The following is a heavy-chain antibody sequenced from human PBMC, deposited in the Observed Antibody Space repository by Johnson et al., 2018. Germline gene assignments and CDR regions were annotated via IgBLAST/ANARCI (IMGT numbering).Heavy chain of an antibody. D-gene: IGHD3-3*01. Sequence: VQLVQSGGGLVQXGGSLRLSCAASGFSFSSYDMHWVRQGTGKGLEWVSYIVRAGDTYYQGSVKGRFPISRENANNPLYLQMNSLTAGDSAVYYCVRDPSGWGMDVWGQGTAVTVSS. J-gene: IGHJ6*02. CDR2: IVRAGDT. V-gene: IGHV3-13*01. CDR3: VRDPSGWGMDV. CDR1: GFSFSSYD.